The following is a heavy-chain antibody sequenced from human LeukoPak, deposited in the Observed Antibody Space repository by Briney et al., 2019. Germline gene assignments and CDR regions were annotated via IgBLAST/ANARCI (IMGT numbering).Heavy chain of an antibody. CDR2: IYTGGGS. V-gene: IGHV3-53*01. CDR1: GFTVSSYY. CDR3: ARGIDY. J-gene: IGHJ4*02. Sequence: GGSLRLSCAASGFTVSSYYMDWVRQAPGKELEWVSVIYTGGGSYYPDSVRGRFTISRDTSTNMVFLQMNSLRVEDTAVYYCARGIDYWGRGTLVTVSS.